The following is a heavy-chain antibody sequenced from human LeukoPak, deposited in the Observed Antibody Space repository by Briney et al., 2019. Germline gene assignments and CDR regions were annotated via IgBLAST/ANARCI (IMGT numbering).Heavy chain of an antibody. CDR3: AKDLGCSSTSCYFQH. V-gene: IGHV3-23*01. CDR2: ISGSGGST. CDR1: GFTFSSYA. Sequence: GGSLRLSCAASGFTFSSYAMSCVRQAPGRGLEWVSAISGSGGSTYYADSVKGRFTISRDNSKNTLYLQMNSLRAEDTAVYYCAKDLGCSSTSCYFQHWGQGTLVTVSS. J-gene: IGHJ1*01. D-gene: IGHD2-2*01.